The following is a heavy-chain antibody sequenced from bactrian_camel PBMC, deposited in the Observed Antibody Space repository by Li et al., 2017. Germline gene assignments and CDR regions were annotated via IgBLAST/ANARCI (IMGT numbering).Heavy chain of an antibody. J-gene: IGHJ4*01. CDR2: VDGSGST. V-gene: IGHV3S1*01. D-gene: IGHD1*01. Sequence: VQLVESGGDLVHTGGSVRLSCAASGYSFSDYWMSWVRQVPGSELEWVANVDGSGSTYYPDSTKGQFAISRDNAKNTVYLQLKSAKIEDTALYYCAKGLYSTADAVGHRVRGQGTQVTVS. CDR1: GYSFSDYW.